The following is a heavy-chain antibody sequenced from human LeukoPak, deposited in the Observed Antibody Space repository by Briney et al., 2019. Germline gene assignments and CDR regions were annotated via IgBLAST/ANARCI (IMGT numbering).Heavy chain of an antibody. CDR3: ARDSY. J-gene: IGHJ4*02. CDR2: IYYSGST. CDR1: GGSISSSSYY. Sequence: SETLSLTCTVSGGSISSSSYYWSWIRQPPGKGLEWIGYIYYSGSTNYNPSLKSRVTISVDTSKNQFSLKLSSVTAADTAVYYCARDSYWGQGTLVTVSS. V-gene: IGHV4-61*01.